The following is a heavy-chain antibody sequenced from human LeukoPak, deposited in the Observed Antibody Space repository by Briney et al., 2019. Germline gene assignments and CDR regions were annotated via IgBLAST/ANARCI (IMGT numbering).Heavy chain of an antibody. V-gene: IGHV3-48*03. Sequence: PGGSLRLSCAASGFTFSSYEMNWVRQAPGKGLEWVSYISSSCSTIYYADSVKGRFTISRDNAKNSLYLQMNSLRAEDTAVYYCAREIVVVPAAAFDYWGQGTLVTVSS. J-gene: IGHJ4*02. CDR3: AREIVVVPAAAFDY. CDR1: GFTFSSYE. CDR2: ISSSCSTI. D-gene: IGHD2-2*01.